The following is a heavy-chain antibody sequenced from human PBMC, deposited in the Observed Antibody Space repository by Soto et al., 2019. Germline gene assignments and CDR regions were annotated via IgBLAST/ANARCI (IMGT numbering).Heavy chain of an antibody. J-gene: IGHJ6*02. CDR2: IYPGDSDT. V-gene: IGHV5-51*01. CDR3: ASPYSSSSHGMDV. D-gene: IGHD6-6*01. Sequence: GESLKISCKGSGYSFTSYWIGWVRQMPGKGLEWMGIIYPGDSDTRYSPSFQGQVTISADKSISTAYLQWGSLKASDTAMYYCASPYSSSSHGMDVWGQGTTVTVSS. CDR1: GYSFTSYW.